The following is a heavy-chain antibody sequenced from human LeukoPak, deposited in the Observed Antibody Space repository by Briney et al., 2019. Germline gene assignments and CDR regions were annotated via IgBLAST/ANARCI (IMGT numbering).Heavy chain of an antibody. Sequence: GGSLRLSCSASRFTFSSYSMNWVRQAPGKGLEWVSSISSSSSYIYYADSVKGRFTISRDNAKNSLYLQMNSLRAEDTAVYYCARADYDFWSGYYGGLYYYYYMDVWGKGTTVTVSS. CDR3: ARADYDFWSGYYGGLYYYYYMDV. V-gene: IGHV3-21*01. J-gene: IGHJ6*03. D-gene: IGHD3-3*01. CDR2: ISSSSSYI. CDR1: RFTFSSYS.